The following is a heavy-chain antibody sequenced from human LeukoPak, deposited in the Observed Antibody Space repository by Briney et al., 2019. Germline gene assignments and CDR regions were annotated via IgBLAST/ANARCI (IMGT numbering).Heavy chain of an antibody. Sequence: GGSLRLSCAASGFTFSNYDMHWVRQAPGKGLEWVAVIPYDGSNKYYADSVKGRFTISRDNSKNTVYLQMNSLRAEDTAVYYCAKDREGTTFDNWGQGTLVTVSS. CDR2: IPYDGSNK. D-gene: IGHD1-7*01. J-gene: IGHJ4*02. CDR1: GFTFSNYD. CDR3: AKDREGTTFDN. V-gene: IGHV3-30*18.